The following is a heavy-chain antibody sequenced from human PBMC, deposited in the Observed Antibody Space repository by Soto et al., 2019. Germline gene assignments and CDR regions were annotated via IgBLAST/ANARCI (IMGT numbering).Heavy chain of an antibody. J-gene: IGHJ4*01. V-gene: IGHV4-39*01. CDR3: ARQRTTVVTQAYFDL. Sequence: SENPSLTSIVSGESISSSSYYWGWIRQPPGTGLEWIGSIYYSGRTDYSPSFKSRVTMSIDTSKNKFSLKLSSVTATDTAVYYCARQRTTVVTQAYFDLWGHVALSTVS. CDR2: IYYSGRT. CDR1: GESISSSSYY. D-gene: IGHD2-21*02.